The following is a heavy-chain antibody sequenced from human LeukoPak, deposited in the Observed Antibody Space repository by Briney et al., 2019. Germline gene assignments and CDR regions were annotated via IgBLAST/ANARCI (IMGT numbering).Heavy chain of an antibody. CDR1: GLTFSNYA. J-gene: IGHJ5*02. CDR2: IRGDGGGA. Sequence: PGGSLRLSCAAPGLTFSNYAMTWVRQAPGKGLEWVSSIRGDGGGAVYTDSVKGRFTTSRDNSKNMLYLQMNSLRAEDMALYYCTKDPNGDYIGAFDPWGQGTLVTVSS. D-gene: IGHD4-17*01. V-gene: IGHV3-23*01. CDR3: TKDPNGDYIGAFDP.